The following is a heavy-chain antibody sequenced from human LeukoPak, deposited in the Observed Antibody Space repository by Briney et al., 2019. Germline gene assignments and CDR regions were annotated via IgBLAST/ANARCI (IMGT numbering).Heavy chain of an antibody. D-gene: IGHD3-10*01. CDR1: GLIFRDYW. CDR3: ATRESSMARSH. V-gene: IGHV3-7*01. CDR2: INEDGSVQ. Sequence: TGGSLRLSCVGSGLIFRDYWMNWVRQVPGKGLEWVGNINEDGSVQDYVDSVRGRFSISRDNAKNSFYLQINNLRVEDTAIYYCATRESSMARSHWGQGTLVTVSS. J-gene: IGHJ4*02.